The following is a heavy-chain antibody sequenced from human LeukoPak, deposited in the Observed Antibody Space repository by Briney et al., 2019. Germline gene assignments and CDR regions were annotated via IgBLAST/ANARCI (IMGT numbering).Heavy chain of an antibody. CDR2: IKQDGSEK. CDR1: GVTFSGYS. Sequence: GGSLRLSCAASGVTFSGYSMSWVRQAPGKGLEWVANIKQDGSEKYYVDSVKGRFTISRDNAKNSLYPQMNSLRAEDTAVYYCARDLIYSGYDYVGGNYWGQGTLVTVSS. CDR3: ARDLIYSGYDYVGGNY. D-gene: IGHD5-12*01. J-gene: IGHJ4*02. V-gene: IGHV3-7*01.